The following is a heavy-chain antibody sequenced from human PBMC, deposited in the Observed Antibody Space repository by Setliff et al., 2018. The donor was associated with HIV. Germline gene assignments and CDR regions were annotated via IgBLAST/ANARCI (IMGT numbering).Heavy chain of an antibody. CDR3: ARGKGVGGVVITGGLDV. Sequence: ASVKVSCKASGHTFTNVDIHWLRRATGQGLEWMGWMNPNTGVSGYALKFQARVTMTRDTSLSTAYMELSSPTSEETAVYYCARGKGVGGVVITGGLDVWGKGTTVTVSS. V-gene: IGHV1-8*01. CDR1: GHTFTNVD. CDR2: MNPNTGVS. D-gene: IGHD3-10*01. J-gene: IGHJ6*04.